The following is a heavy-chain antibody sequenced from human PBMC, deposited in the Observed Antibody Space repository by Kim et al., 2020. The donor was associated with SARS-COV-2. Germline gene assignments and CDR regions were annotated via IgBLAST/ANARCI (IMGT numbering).Heavy chain of an antibody. D-gene: IGHD4-17*01. CDR1: GFTVSSNY. Sequence: GGSLRLSCAASGFTVSSNYMSWVRQAPGKGLEWVSVIYSGGSTYYADSVKGRFTISRDNSKNTLYLQMNSLRAEDTAVYYCARDQGLRSPGWFDPWGQGTLVTVSS. J-gene: IGHJ5*02. CDR3: ARDQGLRSPGWFDP. CDR2: IYSGGST. V-gene: IGHV3-53*01.